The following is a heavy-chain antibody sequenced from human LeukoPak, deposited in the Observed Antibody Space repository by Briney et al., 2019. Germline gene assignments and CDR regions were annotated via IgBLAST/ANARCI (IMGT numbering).Heavy chain of an antibody. D-gene: IGHD3-9*01. CDR2: IIPIFGTA. CDR1: GGTFSSYA. V-gene: IGHV1-69*13. Sequence: SVKVSCKASGGTFSSYAISWVRQAPGQGLEWIGGIIPIFGTANYAQKFQGRVTITADESTSTAYMELSSLRSEDTAVYYCARSYDILAPHTYFDYWGQGTLVTVSS. CDR3: ARSYDILAPHTYFDY. J-gene: IGHJ4*02.